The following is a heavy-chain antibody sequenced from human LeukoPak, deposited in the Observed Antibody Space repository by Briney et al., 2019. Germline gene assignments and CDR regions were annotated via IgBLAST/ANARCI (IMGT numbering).Heavy chain of an antibody. CDR1: GFTFDDYA. J-gene: IGHJ4*02. CDR2: ISWDSGSI. Sequence: GRSLRLSCAASGFTFDDYAMHWVRQAPGKGLEWVSGISWDSGSIDYADSVKGRFTISRDNAKNSLYLQMNSLRAEDTAVLYCAREDSESNWGSSFGDYWGQGTLVTVSS. V-gene: IGHV3-9*01. CDR3: AREDSESNWGSSFGDY. D-gene: IGHD3-16*01.